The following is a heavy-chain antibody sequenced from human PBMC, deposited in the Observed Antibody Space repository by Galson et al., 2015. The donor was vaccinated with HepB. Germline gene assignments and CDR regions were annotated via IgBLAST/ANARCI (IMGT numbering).Heavy chain of an antibody. CDR1: GGTFSRYA. J-gene: IGHJ6*02. CDR2: IIPSFGTA. CDR3: ARVYPAGDYGMDVWGQGTINYGMDV. Sequence: SVKVSCKASGGTFSRYAISWVRQAPGQGLEWMGGIIPSFGTAKYAQKFQGRVTITADESTSTAYMELSSLRSEDTAVYYCARVYPAGDYGMDVWGQGTINYGMDVWGQGTTVTVSS. D-gene: IGHD4-17*01. V-gene: IGHV1-69*13.